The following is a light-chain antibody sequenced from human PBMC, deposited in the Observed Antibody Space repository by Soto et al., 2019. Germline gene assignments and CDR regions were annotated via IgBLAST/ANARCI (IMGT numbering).Light chain of an antibody. V-gene: IGKV3-20*01. Sequence: EIVLTQSPGTLSLSPGERATLSCRASQSVSSSYLAWYQQKPGQAPRLLIYGALNRTSGIPDRFSASGSGTAFTITISRLEPEDFAMYYCQQYGSSPPYTFGQGTKLEIK. CDR3: QQYGSSPPYT. J-gene: IGKJ2*01. CDR1: QSVSSSY. CDR2: GAL.